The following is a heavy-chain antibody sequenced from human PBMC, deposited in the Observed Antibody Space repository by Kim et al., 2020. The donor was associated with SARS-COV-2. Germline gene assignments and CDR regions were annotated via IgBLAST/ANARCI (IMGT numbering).Heavy chain of an antibody. CDR2: INHSGST. Sequence: SETLSLTCAVYGGSFSGYYWSWIRQPPGKGLEWIGEINHSGSTNYNPSLKSRVTISVDTSKNQFSLKLSSVTAADTAVYYCARVLGISNFDYWGQGTLVTVSS. J-gene: IGHJ4*02. D-gene: IGHD7-27*01. CDR3: ARVLGISNFDY. V-gene: IGHV4-34*01. CDR1: GGSFSGYY.